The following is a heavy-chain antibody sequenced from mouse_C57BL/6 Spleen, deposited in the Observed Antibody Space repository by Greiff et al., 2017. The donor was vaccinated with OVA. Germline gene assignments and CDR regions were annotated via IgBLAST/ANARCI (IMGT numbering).Heavy chain of an antibody. D-gene: IGHD1-1*01. CDR2: IDPSDSYT. Sequence: QVQLQQPGAELVKPGASVKLSCKASGYTFTSYWMQWVKQRPGQGLEWIGEIDPSDSYTNYNQKFKGKATLTVDTSSSTAYMQLSSLTSEDSAVYYCARRGHYYGSFDYWGQGTTLTVSS. J-gene: IGHJ2*01. V-gene: IGHV1-50*01. CDR1: GYTFTSYW. CDR3: ARRGHYYGSFDY.